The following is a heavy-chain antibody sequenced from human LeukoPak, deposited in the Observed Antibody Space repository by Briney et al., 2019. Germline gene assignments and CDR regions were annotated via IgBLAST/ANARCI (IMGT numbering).Heavy chain of an antibody. CDR1: GGSISSYY. J-gene: IGHJ4*02. CDR2: IYYSGST. D-gene: IGHD6-19*01. CDR3: ASLAPEPVAGEGPDYFDY. V-gene: IGHV4-59*08. Sequence: SETLSLTCTVSGGSISSYYWSWIRQPPGKGLEWIGYIYYSGSTNYNPSLKSRVTISVDTSKNQFSLKLSSVTAADTAVYYCASLAPEPVAGEGPDYFDYWGQGPLVTVSS.